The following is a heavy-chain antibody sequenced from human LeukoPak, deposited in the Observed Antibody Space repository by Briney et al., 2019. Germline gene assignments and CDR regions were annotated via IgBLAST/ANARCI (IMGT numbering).Heavy chain of an antibody. CDR2: IYSGGST. V-gene: IGHV3-53*01. J-gene: IGHJ3*02. Sequence: PGGSLRLSCAASGFTVSSNYMSWVRQAPGKGLEWVSVIYSGGSTYYADPVKGRFTISRDNSKNTLYLQMNRLRAEDTAVYYCARDLPSYDYVWGSYRHDAFDIWGQGTMVTVSS. D-gene: IGHD3-16*02. CDR3: ARDLPSYDYVWGSYRHDAFDI. CDR1: GFTVSSNY.